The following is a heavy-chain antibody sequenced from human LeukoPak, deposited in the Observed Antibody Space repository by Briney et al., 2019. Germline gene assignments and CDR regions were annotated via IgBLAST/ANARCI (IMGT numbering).Heavy chain of an antibody. CDR2: ISSSSSYI. CDR1: GFTFSSYS. V-gene: IGHV3-21*01. Sequence: PGGSLRLSCAASGFTFSSYSMNWVRQAPGKGLEWVSSISSSSSYIYYADSVKGRFTISRDNAKNSLYLQMNSLRAEDTAVYYCARDRTTIYSSSWYVDPHYFDYWGQGTLVTVSS. J-gene: IGHJ4*02. CDR3: ARDRTTIYSSSWYVDPHYFDY. D-gene: IGHD6-13*01.